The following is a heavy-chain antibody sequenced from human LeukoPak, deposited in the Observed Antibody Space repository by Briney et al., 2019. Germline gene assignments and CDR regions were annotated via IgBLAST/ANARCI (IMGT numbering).Heavy chain of an antibody. D-gene: IGHD4/OR15-4a*01. V-gene: IGHV4-34*01. CDR2: INDSGAT. Sequence: SETLSLTCAVYGGSFSGYYWSWIRQPPGQRLEWIGEINDSGATNSHPSLKSRVTISVETSKSQFSMYLSAVTAADTAVYYCARGRAGLTKWFDPWGPGTLVTVSS. CDR3: ARGRAGLTKWFDP. CDR1: GGSFSGYY. J-gene: IGHJ5*02.